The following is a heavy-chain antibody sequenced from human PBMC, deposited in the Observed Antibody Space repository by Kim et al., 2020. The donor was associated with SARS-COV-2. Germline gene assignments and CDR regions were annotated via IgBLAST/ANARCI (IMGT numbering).Heavy chain of an antibody. CDR3: ARVDWGFKAAFDI. Sequence: SNPYLKGRVTISVDRSKNQCSLKLSSVTAADTAVYYCARVDWGFKAAFDIWGQGTMVTVSS. D-gene: IGHD3-9*01. V-gene: IGHV4-30-2*01. J-gene: IGHJ3*02.